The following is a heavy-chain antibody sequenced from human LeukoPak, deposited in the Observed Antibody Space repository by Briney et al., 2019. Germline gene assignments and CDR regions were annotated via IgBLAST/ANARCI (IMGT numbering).Heavy chain of an antibody. CDR1: GYTFTSYG. CDR2: ISAYNGNT. J-gene: IGHJ5*02. V-gene: IGHV1-18*01. Sequence: ASVKVSCKASGYTFTSYGISWVRQAPGQGLEWMGWISAYNGNTNYAQKLQGRVTMTTDTSTSTAYMELRSLRSDDTAVYYCARAAEIWFGEPTNNWFNPWGQGTLVTVSS. D-gene: IGHD3-10*01. CDR3: ARAAEIWFGEPTNNWFNP.